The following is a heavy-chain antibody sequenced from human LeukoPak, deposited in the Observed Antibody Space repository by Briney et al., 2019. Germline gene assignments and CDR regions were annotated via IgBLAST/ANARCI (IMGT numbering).Heavy chain of an antibody. CDR2: IKDGGSVK. J-gene: IGHJ4*02. Sequence: GGSLRLSCAVSGVTFTSYWMSWVRQAPGKGLEWVASIKDGGSVKYYVDSVKGRFTISRDNAKNSLHLQMDSLRAEDTAVYYCARIQLFHGDFDYWGQGTPVTVSS. CDR3: ARIQLFHGDFDY. D-gene: IGHD3-10*02. CDR1: GVTFTSYW. V-gene: IGHV3-7*03.